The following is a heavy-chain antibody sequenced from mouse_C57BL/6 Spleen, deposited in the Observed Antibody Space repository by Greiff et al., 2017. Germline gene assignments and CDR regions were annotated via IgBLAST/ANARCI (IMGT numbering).Heavy chain of an antibody. CDR3: AILSTMVTTRAY. CDR1: GFTFSSYA. J-gene: IGHJ3*01. CDR2: ISDGGSYT. Sequence: EVQLQESGGGLVKPGGSLKLSCAASGFTFSSYAMSWVRQTPEKRLEWVATISDGGSYTYYPDNVKGRFTISRDNAKNNLYLQMSHLKSEDTAMYYCAILSTMVTTRAYWGQGTLVTVSA. V-gene: IGHV5-4*01. D-gene: IGHD2-2*01.